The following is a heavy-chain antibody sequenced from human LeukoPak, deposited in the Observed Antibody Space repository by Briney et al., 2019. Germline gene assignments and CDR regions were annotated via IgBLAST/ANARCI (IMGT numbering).Heavy chain of an antibody. CDR1: GYTFTSYY. Sequence: ASVKASCKASGYTFTSYYMHWVRQAPGQGLEWMGIINPSGGSTSYAQKFQGRVTMTRDTSTGTVYMELSSLRSEDTAVYYCARGLSMADAFDIWGQGTMVTVSS. CDR2: INPSGGST. J-gene: IGHJ3*02. D-gene: IGHD3-10*01. V-gene: IGHV1-46*01. CDR3: ARGLSMADAFDI.